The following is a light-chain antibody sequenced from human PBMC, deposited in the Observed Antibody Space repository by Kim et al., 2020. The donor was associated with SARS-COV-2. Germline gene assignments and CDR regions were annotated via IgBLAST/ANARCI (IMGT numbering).Light chain of an antibody. Sequence: QSVLSQPPSASGTPGQRVTISCSGSSSNIGSNTVNWYQQLPGTAPKLLIYSNNQRPSGVPDRFSGSKSGTSASLAISGLQSEDEADYYCAAWDDSLHGHVFGGGTQLTV. V-gene: IGLV1-44*01. CDR3: AAWDDSLHGHV. CDR2: SNN. CDR1: SSNIGSNT. J-gene: IGLJ3*02.